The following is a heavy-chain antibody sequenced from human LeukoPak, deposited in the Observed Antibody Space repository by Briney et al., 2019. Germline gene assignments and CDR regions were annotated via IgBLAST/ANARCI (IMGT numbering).Heavy chain of an antibody. D-gene: IGHD3-3*01. V-gene: IGHV3-21*01. CDR2: ISRSSSYI. Sequence: GGSLRLSCAASGFTFSRYSMNWVRQAPGKGLEWVSSISRSSSYIYYADSVKGRFTVSRDNAKNSLYLQMNSLRAEDTAVYYCARDESQKNYDFWSGYSTYYYYYMDVWGKGTTVTVSS. CDR3: ARDESQKNYDFWSGYSTYYYYYMDV. CDR1: GFTFSRYS. J-gene: IGHJ6*03.